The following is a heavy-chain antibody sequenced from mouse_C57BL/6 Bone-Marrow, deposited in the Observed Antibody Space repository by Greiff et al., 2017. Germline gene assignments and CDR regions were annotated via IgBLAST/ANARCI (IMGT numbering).Heavy chain of an antibody. D-gene: IGHD5-5*01. CDR1: GFNIKDDY. CDR2: IDPENGDT. Sequence: VQLKQPGAELVRPGASVKLSCTASGFNIKDDYMHWVKQRPEQGLEWIGWIDPENGDTEYAEKFQGKATITADTSSNTAYLQLSSLTSDDTAVYYCTPLPPMYYAMDYWGQGTSVTVSS. CDR3: TPLPPMYYAMDY. J-gene: IGHJ4*01. V-gene: IGHV14-4*01.